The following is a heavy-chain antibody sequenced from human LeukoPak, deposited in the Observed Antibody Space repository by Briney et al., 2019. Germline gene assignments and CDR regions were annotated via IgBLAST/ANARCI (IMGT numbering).Heavy chain of an antibody. D-gene: IGHD3-3*01. J-gene: IGHJ4*02. Sequence: ASVKVSCKVSGYTLTELSMHWVRQAPGKGLEWMGGFDPEDGETIYAQKFQGRVTMTGDTSTDTAYMELSSLRSEDTAVYYCARRYDGFDYWGQGTLVTVSS. V-gene: IGHV1-24*01. CDR3: ARRYDGFDY. CDR1: GYTLTELS. CDR2: FDPEDGET.